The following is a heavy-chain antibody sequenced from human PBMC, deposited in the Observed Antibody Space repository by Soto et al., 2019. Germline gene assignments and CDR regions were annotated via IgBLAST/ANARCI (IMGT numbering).Heavy chain of an antibody. D-gene: IGHD6-19*01. CDR3: ARAAPEADYYYGMDV. CDR2: INHSGIT. J-gene: IGHJ6*02. V-gene: IGHV4-34*01. Sequence: SETLSLTCAVYGGSFSGYYWNWIRQPPGKGLEWIGEINHSGITNYNPSLKSRVTISVDTSKNQFSLKLNSVTAADTAVYYCARAAPEADYYYGMDVWGQGTTVTVSS. CDR1: GGSFSGYY.